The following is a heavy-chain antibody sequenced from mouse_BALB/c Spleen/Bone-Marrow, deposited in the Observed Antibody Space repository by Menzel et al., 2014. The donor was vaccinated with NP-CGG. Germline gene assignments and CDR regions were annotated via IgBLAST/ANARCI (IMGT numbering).Heavy chain of an antibody. J-gene: IGHJ4*01. V-gene: IGHV1S34*01. Sequence: LVKTGASVKMSCKASGYSFTGYYMHWVKQSHGKGLEWIGYINCYNGATRYNQKFKGKATFTVDTSSSTAHMQFNSLTSENSAVNFCARGGTMISTDAMDYWGQGTSVTVSS. CDR1: GYSFTGYY. CDR2: INCYNGAT. CDR3: ARGGTMISTDAMDY. D-gene: IGHD2-4*01.